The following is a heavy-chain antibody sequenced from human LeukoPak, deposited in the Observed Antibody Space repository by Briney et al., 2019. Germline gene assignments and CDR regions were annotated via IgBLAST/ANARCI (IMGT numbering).Heavy chain of an antibody. CDR3: ARTYCSSTSCHWAMVGYNWFDP. V-gene: IGHV1-2*06. CDR2: INPNSGGT. J-gene: IGHJ5*02. Sequence: GASVEVSCKASGYTFTGYYMHWVRQAPGQGLEWMGRINPNSGGTNYAQKFQGRVTMTRDTSISTAYMELSRLRSDDTAVYYCARTYCSSTSCHWAMVGYNWFDPWGQGTLVTVSS. D-gene: IGHD2-2*01. CDR1: GYTFTGYY.